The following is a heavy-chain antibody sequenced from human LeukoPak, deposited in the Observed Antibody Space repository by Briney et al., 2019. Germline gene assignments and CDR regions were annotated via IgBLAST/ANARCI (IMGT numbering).Heavy chain of an antibody. CDR3: ARGPAYSSSWYIRISEFPRQFDP. D-gene: IGHD6-13*01. V-gene: IGHV1-18*01. CDR1: GYTFTSYG. Sequence: ASVKVSCKASGYTFTSYGITWVRQAPGQGLEWMGWISAYNGNTNYAQKLQGRVTMTTDTSTSTAYMELRSLRSDDTAVYYCARGPAYSSSWYIRISEFPRQFDPWGQGTLVTVSS. CDR2: ISAYNGNT. J-gene: IGHJ5*02.